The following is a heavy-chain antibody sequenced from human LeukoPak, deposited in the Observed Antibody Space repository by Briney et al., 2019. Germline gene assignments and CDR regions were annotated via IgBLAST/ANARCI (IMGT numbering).Heavy chain of an antibody. CDR3: AIRSYHRTRPNWFDP. D-gene: IGHD3-10*01. CDR2: INHSGST. Sequence: SETLSLTCAVYGGFYSGYYWSWIRQPPGRGLEWMGEINHSGSTNYNPSLKSRVTISVATSKNQCSLKLSSVTAADTAVYYCAIRSYHRTRPNWFDPWGQETLVTVSS. J-gene: IGHJ5*02. CDR1: GGFYSGYY. V-gene: IGHV4-34*01.